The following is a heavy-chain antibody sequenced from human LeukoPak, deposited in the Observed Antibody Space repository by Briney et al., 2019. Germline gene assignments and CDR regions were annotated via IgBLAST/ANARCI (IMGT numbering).Heavy chain of an antibody. J-gene: IGHJ5*02. V-gene: IGHV1-2*02. CDR2: INPNSGDT. Sequence: ASVKVSCKASGYTFTGYYMYWVRQAPGQGLEWMGWINPNSGDTNYAQEFQGRVTMTRDTSISTAYMELSGLRSDDTAVYYCARDRSGDDDFWSGYYSNYFDPWGQGTLVTVSS. CDR1: GYTFTGYY. D-gene: IGHD3-3*01. CDR3: ARDRSGDDDFWSGYYSNYFDP.